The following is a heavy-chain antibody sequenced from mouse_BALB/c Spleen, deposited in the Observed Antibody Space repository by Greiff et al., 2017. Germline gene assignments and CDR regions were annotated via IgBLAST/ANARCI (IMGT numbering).Heavy chain of an antibody. D-gene: IGHD1-1*01. CDR2: ISCYNGAT. J-gene: IGHJ2*01. Sequence: LVKTGASVKISCKASGYSFTGYYMHWVKQSHGKSLEWIGYISCYNGATSYNQKFKGKATFTVDTSSSTAYMQFNSLTSEDSAVYYCAREKDITTELDYWGQGTTLTVSS. V-gene: IGHV1S34*01. CDR3: AREKDITTELDY. CDR1: GYSFTGYY.